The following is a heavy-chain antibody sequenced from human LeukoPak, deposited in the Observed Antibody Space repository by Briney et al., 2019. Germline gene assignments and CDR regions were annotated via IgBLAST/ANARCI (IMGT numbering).Heavy chain of an antibody. CDR1: GFIFSQYS. Sequence: AGGSLRLSCAASGFIFSQYSMNWVRQAPGKGLEWVSHIRSSSETFYADSVKGRFTISRDNARNSLYLQINNLRGEDTAIYYCARDAGNSGYGCDLWGQGTLVTVSS. CDR2: IRSSSET. V-gene: IGHV3-48*01. CDR3: ARDAGNSGYGCDL. J-gene: IGHJ5*02. D-gene: IGHD5-12*01.